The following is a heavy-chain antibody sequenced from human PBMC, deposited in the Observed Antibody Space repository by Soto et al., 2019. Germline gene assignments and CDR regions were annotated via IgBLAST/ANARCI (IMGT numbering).Heavy chain of an antibody. CDR1: GGSGGSFSGYY. V-gene: IGHV4-34*01. J-gene: IGHJ4*02. D-gene: IGHD5-12*01. Sequence: PSETLSLTCAVYGGSGGSFSGYYWSWIRQPPGKGLEWIGEINHSGSTNYNPSLKSRVTISVDTSKNQFSLKLTSVTAADTAIYYCARRIVSTETFDYWGQGTLVTVSS. CDR2: INHSGST. CDR3: ARRIVSTETFDY.